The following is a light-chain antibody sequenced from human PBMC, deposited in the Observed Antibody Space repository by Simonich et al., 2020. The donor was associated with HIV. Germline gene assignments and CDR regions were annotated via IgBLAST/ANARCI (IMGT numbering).Light chain of an antibody. CDR2: WAT. Sequence: DIVMTQSPESLAVSLGERATINCTSSQSVLYSSNNKNYLVWYQQKPGQPPKLLMYWATTLESGVRDRFSGSGSGTDFTLTISSLKAEDVAVYYCQQYYSGPRTFGQGTKVEIK. CDR3: QQYYSGPRT. V-gene: IGKV4-1*01. J-gene: IGKJ1*01. CDR1: QSVLYSSNNKNY.